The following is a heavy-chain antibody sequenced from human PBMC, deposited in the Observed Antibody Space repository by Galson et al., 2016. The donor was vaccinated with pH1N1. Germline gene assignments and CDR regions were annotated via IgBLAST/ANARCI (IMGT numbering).Heavy chain of an antibody. CDR3: ARVRYSGSPSWFDP. Sequence: SVKVSCKASGCTFTAYYIHWVRQAPGQGLEWMGCINPNTGVTKYAQKFQGWVTMTRDTSISTANMELNRLRSNDTAVYYCARVRYSGSPSWFDPWGQGTPVTVSS. V-gene: IGHV1-2*04. CDR2: INPNTGVT. J-gene: IGHJ5*02. D-gene: IGHD1-26*01. CDR1: GCTFTAYY.